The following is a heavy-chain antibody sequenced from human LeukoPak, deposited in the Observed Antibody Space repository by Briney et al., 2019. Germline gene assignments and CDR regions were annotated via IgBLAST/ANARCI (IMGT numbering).Heavy chain of an antibody. J-gene: IGHJ4*02. D-gene: IGHD4-11*01. V-gene: IGHV3-30*02. CDR3: AKGVATTSYFDY. CDR1: GFSFSIYG. Sequence: GGTLRPSCAASGFSFSIYGMHWVRQAPGKGLEWVAFIQYDENNKYYADSVKGRFTISRDNSKNMLYLQMNSLRSEDTAVYYCAKGVATTSYFDYWGQGTLVTVSS. CDR2: IQYDENNK.